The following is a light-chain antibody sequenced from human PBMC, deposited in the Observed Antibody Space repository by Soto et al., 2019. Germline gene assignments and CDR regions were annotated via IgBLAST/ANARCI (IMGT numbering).Light chain of an antibody. CDR2: GAY. Sequence: EIVMTQSPATLSVSPGERATLSCRASQSVSSNLAWYQQKPGQAPRLLIYGAYTRATGIPARFSGSGSGTEFPLTISSLQSEDFAVYYCQQYNNWPLGVTFGPGTKVDIK. J-gene: IGKJ3*01. V-gene: IGKV3-15*01. CDR1: QSVSSN. CDR3: QQYNNWPLGVT.